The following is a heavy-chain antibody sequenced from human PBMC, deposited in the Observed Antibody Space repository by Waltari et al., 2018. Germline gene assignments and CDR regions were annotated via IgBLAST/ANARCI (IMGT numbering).Heavy chain of an antibody. D-gene: IGHD6-13*01. CDR3: AREVGGSSWSTTPRGDAFDI. CDR2: IYFAGGT. V-gene: IGHV4-39*07. CDR1: GDSIGSGYYY. J-gene: IGHJ3*02. Sequence: QLQLRESGPGLLKPSETLSLTCSVSGDSIGSGYYYWGWIRQAPGKGLEWIGSIYFAGGTYHNPSLKSRFTRSGDTSKNQFSLRLSSVTAADTAVYYCAREVGGSSWSTTPRGDAFDIWGQGTMVTVSS.